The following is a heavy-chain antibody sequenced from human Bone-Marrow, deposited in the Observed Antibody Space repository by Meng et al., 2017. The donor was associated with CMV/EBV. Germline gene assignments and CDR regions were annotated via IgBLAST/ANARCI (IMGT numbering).Heavy chain of an antibody. V-gene: IGHV3-74*01. CDR2: INSDGSST. D-gene: IGHD1-1*01. CDR3: ASERTYRSPYYYYYGMAV. J-gene: IGHJ6*01. Sequence: GGSLRLSCAASGFTFSSYWMHWVRQAPGKGLVWVSRINSDGSSTSYADSVKGRFTISRDNAKNSLYLQMNSLRAEDTAVYYCASERTYRSPYYYYYGMAVWGPGNTVNVSS. CDR1: GFTFSSYW.